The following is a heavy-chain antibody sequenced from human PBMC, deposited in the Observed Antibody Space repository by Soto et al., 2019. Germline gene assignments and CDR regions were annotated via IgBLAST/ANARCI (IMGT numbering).Heavy chain of an antibody. CDR3: AKDRWHYDSSGYYNY. J-gene: IGHJ4*01. D-gene: IGHD3-22*01. CDR2: ISGSGGST. V-gene: IGHV3-23*01. Sequence: GGSLRLSCAASGFTFSSYAMSWVRQAPGKGLEWVSAISGSGGSTYYADSVKGRFTISRDNSKNTLYLQMNSLRAEDTAVYYCAKDRWHYDSSGYYNYWGHGTLVTVSS. CDR1: GFTFSSYA.